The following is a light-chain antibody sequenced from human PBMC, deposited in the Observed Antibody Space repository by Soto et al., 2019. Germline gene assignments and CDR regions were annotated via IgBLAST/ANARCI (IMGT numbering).Light chain of an antibody. V-gene: IGKV3-15*01. CDR1: QSISSN. CDR3: QQYNTWPT. CDR2: AAS. Sequence: DIVLTKSQATLSGSPGEKPTPPGRASQSISSNLAWYKQTAGPAPRRLIYAASTRATGLPARFSGSASGTEFTLTINSLHSEDVAFYFCQQYNTWPTFGQGTKVDIK. J-gene: IGKJ1*01.